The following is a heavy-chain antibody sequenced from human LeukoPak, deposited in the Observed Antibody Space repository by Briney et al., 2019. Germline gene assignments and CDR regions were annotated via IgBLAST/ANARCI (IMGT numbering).Heavy chain of an antibody. CDR2: ISYDGSNK. CDR1: GFTFSSYA. J-gene: IGHJ5*02. D-gene: IGHD2-21*01. V-gene: IGHV3-30-3*01. Sequence: GGSLRLSCAASGFTFSSYAMHWVRQAPGKGLEWVAVISYDGSNKYYADSVKGRFTISRDDAKKSVYLQMNSLRAEDTAVYYCATTGLLGDIPWGQGTLVTVSS. CDR3: ATTGLLGDIP.